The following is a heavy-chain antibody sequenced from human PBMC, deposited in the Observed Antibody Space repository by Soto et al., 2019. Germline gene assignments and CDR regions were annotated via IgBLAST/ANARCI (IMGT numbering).Heavy chain of an antibody. CDR3: ARGLGSYGWYYFDY. J-gene: IGHJ4*02. V-gene: IGHV4-59*01. CDR2: IYYSGST. CDR1: GGSISSYY. D-gene: IGHD5-18*01. Sequence: PSETLSLTCTVSGGSISSYYWSWIRQPPGKGLEWIGYIYYSGSTNYNPSLKSRVTISVDTSKNQFSLKLSSVTAADTAVYYCARGLGSYGWYYFDYWGQGTLVTVSS.